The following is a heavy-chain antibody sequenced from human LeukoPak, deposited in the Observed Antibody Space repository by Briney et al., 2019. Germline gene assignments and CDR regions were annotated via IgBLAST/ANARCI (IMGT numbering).Heavy chain of an antibody. CDR3: AGPPQAGPFDY. V-gene: IGHV3-7*01. Sequence: GGSLRLSCAASGFTFSNYWLTWVRQAPGKGLEWVANIKQDGGKKTYVDSVKGRFTISRDNAKNSLYLQMNSLRVEDTAVYYCAGPPQAGPFDYWGQGTRSPSPQ. J-gene: IGHJ4*02. CDR2: IKQDGGKK. CDR1: GFTFSNYW. D-gene: IGHD6-19*01.